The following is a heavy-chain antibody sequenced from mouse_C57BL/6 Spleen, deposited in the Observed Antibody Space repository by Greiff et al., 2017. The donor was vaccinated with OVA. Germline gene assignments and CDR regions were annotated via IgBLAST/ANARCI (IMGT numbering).Heavy chain of an antibody. CDR3: ARADYCGDFAY. CDR2: IHPNSGST. CDR1: GYTFTSYW. V-gene: IGHV1-64*01. D-gene: IGHD1-1*01. Sequence: VQLQQPGAEVVKPGASVKLSCKASGYTFTSYWMHWVKQRPGQGLEWIGMIHPNSGSTNYNEKFKSKATLTADKSSSTAYMQLSSLTSEDSAVAYYARADYCGDFAYWGQGALVTAS. J-gene: IGHJ3*01.